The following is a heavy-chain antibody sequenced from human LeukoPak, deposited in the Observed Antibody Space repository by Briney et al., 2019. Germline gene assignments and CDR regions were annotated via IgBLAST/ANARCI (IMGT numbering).Heavy chain of an antibody. Sequence: SGGSLRLSCAASGFTASSNYMSWVRQAARKGLEWVSVIYSGGSTYYADSVKGRFTISRDNSKNTLYLQMNSLRAEDTAVYYCARERAYYGSGTSYGMDVWGKGTTVTVSS. V-gene: IGHV3-53*01. CDR1: GFTASSNY. D-gene: IGHD3-10*01. CDR2: IYSGGST. CDR3: ARERAYYGSGTSYGMDV. J-gene: IGHJ6*04.